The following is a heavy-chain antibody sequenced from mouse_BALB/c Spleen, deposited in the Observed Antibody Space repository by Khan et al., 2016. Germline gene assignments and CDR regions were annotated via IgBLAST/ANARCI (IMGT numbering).Heavy chain of an antibody. Sequence: QIQLVQSGPELKKPGETVKISCKASGYTFTDYSMHWVKQAPGKGLKWMGWINTETGEPTYADDFKGRFAFSLETSASTAYLQINNLKNEDTATYFSALITTATNAMDYWGQGTSVTVSS. CDR2: INTETGEP. D-gene: IGHD1-2*01. V-gene: IGHV9-2-1*01. CDR1: GYTFTDYS. CDR3: ALITTATNAMDY. J-gene: IGHJ4*01.